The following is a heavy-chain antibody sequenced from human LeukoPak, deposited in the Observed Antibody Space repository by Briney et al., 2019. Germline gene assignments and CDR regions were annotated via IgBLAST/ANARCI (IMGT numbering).Heavy chain of an antibody. CDR2: INHSGST. Sequence: PSETLSLTCAVYGGSFSGYYWSWIRQPPGKGLEWIGEINHSGSTNYNPSLKSRVTISVDTSKNQFSLKLSSVTAADTAVYYCARADTYYDFWSAYWRFDPWGQGTLVTVSS. J-gene: IGHJ5*02. CDR3: ARADTYYDFWSAYWRFDP. V-gene: IGHV4-34*01. D-gene: IGHD3-3*01. CDR1: GGSFSGYY.